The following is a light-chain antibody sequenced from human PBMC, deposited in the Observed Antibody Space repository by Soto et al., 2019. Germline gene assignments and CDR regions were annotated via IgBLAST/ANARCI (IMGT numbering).Light chain of an antibody. CDR1: QTVSSK. CDR2: DTS. J-gene: IGKJ1*01. CDR3: HQRMSWPRT. V-gene: IGKV3-11*01. Sequence: EILLTQSPATLPSPPGARATPFCRASQTVSSKLAWYQHKPGQAPRLLIYDTSNRATGIPARFSGSGSGTDFTLTISSLEPEDFAIYYCHQRMSWPRTFGQGTKVDIK.